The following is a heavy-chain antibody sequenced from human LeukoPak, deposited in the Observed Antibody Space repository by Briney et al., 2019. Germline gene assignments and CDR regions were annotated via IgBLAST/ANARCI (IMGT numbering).Heavy chain of an antibody. D-gene: IGHD1-14*01. Sequence: GESLQISCSGSGYSFPHYWIGWVRQMPGKGLEWVAIIYPADSDIRYSPSFQGQVTISADTSTNTAYLQWSSPKASDTGLYFCARATLTPRHRGRPDAFDIWGQGTMVSAFS. CDR3: ARATLTPRHRGRPDAFDI. V-gene: IGHV5-51*01. J-gene: IGHJ3*02. CDR2: IYPADSDI. CDR1: GYSFPHYW.